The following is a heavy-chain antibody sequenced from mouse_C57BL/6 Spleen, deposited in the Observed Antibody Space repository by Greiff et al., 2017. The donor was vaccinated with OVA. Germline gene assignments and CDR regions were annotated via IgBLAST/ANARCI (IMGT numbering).Heavy chain of an antibody. CDR3: ARDYYGSPFDY. D-gene: IGHD1-1*01. CDR1: GYTFTSYW. Sequence: QFQLQQPGTDLVKPGASVKLSCKASGYTFTSYWMHWVKQRPGQGLEWIGNINPRNGGTTYNEKFKSKATLTVDKSSSTAYMQLSSLTSEDSAVYYCARDYYGSPFDYWGQGTTLTVSS. J-gene: IGHJ2*01. V-gene: IGHV1-53*01. CDR2: INPRNGGT.